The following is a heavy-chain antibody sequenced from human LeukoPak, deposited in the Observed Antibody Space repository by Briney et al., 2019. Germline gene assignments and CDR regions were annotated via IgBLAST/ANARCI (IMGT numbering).Heavy chain of an antibody. J-gene: IGHJ6*03. Sequence: SETLSLTCAVSGYSISSGYYWGWIRQPPGKGLEWIGSIYHSGSTYYNPSLKSRVTISVDTSKNQFSLKLSSVTAADTAVYYCARHYCSSTSCSLGDYYYYMDVWGKGTTVTVSS. V-gene: IGHV4-38-2*01. CDR3: ARHYCSSTSCSLGDYYYYMDV. D-gene: IGHD2-2*01. CDR1: GYSISSGYY. CDR2: IYHSGST.